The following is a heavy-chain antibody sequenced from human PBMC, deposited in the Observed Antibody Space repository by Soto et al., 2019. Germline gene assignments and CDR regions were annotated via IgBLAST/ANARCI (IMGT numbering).Heavy chain of an antibody. CDR3: ARHGSYYYYYMDV. CDR2: IYYSGST. J-gene: IGHJ6*03. D-gene: IGHD2-2*03. CDR1: GGSISSSSYY. V-gene: IGHV4-39*01. Sequence: QLQMQESGPGLVKPSETLSITCTVSGGSISSSSYYWGWIRQSPGKGLEWIASIYYSGSTYYNTSLKRRVTISVDTSRNQFSLKLTSVTAADTAVYYCARHGSYYYYYMDVWGKGTTVTVSS.